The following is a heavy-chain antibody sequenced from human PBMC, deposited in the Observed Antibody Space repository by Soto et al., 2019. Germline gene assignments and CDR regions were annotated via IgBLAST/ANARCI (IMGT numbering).Heavy chain of an antibody. Sequence: QVQLVQSGAEVRKPGASVKVSCKASGYTFTNHDINWVRQASGQGLEGMGWMNTDSGKTYYVEKFQGRFTMTRDTSTNTAYLELSSLKSDDTAVVYWAIYTTPFSYFDYWGQGSLVTVSS. J-gene: IGHJ4*02. V-gene: IGHV1-8*01. CDR2: MNTDSGKT. CDR3: AIYTTPFSYFDY. CDR1: GYTFTNHD. D-gene: IGHD4-4*01.